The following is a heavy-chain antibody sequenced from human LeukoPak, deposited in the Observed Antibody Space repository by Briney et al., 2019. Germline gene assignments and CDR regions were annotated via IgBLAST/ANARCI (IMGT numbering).Heavy chain of an antibody. Sequence: PGGSLRLSCAASGFTVSSSYMSWVRQAPGKGLEWVSVIYSGGSTYYADSVKGRFTISRDNSKNTLYLQMNSLRAEDTAVYYCARGADYYYYYMDVWGKGTTVTVSS. V-gene: IGHV3-66*02. CDR1: GFTVSSSY. J-gene: IGHJ6*03. CDR2: IYSGGST. CDR3: ARGADYYYYYMDV.